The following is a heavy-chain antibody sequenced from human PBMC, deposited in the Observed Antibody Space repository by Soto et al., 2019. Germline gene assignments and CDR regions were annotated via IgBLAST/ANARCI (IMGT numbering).Heavy chain of an antibody. Sequence: NPSETLSLTCTVSGGSISSGGYYWSWIRQHPGKGLEWIGYIYYSGSTYYNPSLKSRVTISVDTSKNQFSLKLSSVTAADTAVYYWARDPSSGWGYYFDYWGQGTMVTVSS. CDR2: IYYSGST. J-gene: IGHJ4*02. CDR1: GGSISSGGYY. V-gene: IGHV4-31*03. CDR3: ARDPSSGWGYYFDY. D-gene: IGHD6-19*01.